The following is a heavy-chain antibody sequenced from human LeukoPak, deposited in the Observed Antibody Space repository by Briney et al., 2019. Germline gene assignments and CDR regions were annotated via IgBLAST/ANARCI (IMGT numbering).Heavy chain of an antibody. CDR1: GLTFSSYG. Sequence: GGSLRLSCAASGLTFSSYGMHWVRQAPGKGPEWVAVIWYDGSNKYYADSVKGRFTISRDNSKNTLYLQMNSLRAEDTAVYYCARGGYDFWSGYFDYWGQGTLVTVSS. CDR3: ARGGYDFWSGYFDY. V-gene: IGHV3-33*01. J-gene: IGHJ4*02. CDR2: IWYDGSNK. D-gene: IGHD3-3*01.